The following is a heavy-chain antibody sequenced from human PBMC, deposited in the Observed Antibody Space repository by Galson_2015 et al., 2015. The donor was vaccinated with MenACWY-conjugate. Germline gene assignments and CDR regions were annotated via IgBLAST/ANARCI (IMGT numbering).Heavy chain of an antibody. V-gene: IGHV3-7*03. D-gene: IGHD3-22*01. CDR2: IKQDGSET. CDR1: GFAFNNYW. CDR3: VRDPPRAYYYDSSGYLDY. Sequence: SLRLACAASGFAFNNYWMTWVRQTPGEGLEWVANIKQDGSETYYADSVKDRFTISRDNAKNSLSLQMNSLRAEDTAVYYCVRDPPRAYYYDSSGYLDYWGQGTLVTVSS. J-gene: IGHJ4*02.